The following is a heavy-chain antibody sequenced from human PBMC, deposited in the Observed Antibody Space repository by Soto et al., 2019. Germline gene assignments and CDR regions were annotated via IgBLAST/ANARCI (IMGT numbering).Heavy chain of an antibody. CDR1: GLSFSEFF. V-gene: IGHV4-34*01. CDR2: VNHSGST. CDR3: ATVRRAIFLS. J-gene: IGHJ4*02. D-gene: IGHD2-2*02. Sequence: ETLSLTCAFYGLSFSEFFWILVRPPPGGGLEWIGEVNHSGSTNYNPSFESRVTISMDTSKNQFSLNLRSVTAADTALYYCATVRRAIFLSWRLGTRVNVSA.